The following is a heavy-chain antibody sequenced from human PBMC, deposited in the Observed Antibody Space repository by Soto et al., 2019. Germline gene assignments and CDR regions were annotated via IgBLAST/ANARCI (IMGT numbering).Heavy chain of an antibody. V-gene: IGHV1-24*01. CDR1: GSALTELS. Sequence: QVRLIQSGTEVKKPGASVKVSCSLSGSALTELSLHWVRQAPGKGLEWMGCSDREDGETFYAQKFEGRLTITDDTSTNTAYMELRSLGSEDPAVYYCTRGNWFDPWGQGTLVAVSS. CDR3: TRGNWFDP. J-gene: IGHJ5*02. CDR2: SDREDGET.